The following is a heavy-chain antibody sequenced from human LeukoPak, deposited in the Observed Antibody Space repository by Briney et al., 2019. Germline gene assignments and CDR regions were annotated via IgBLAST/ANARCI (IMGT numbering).Heavy chain of an antibody. CDR1: GGSISSGSYY. V-gene: IGHV4-61*02. CDR3: ARDLRDYDFWSGYPNNGGFDP. CDR2: IYTSGST. Sequence: SETLSLTCTVSGGSISSGSYYWSWIRQPAGKGLEWIGRIYTSGSTNYNPSLKSRVTISVDTSKNQFSLKLSSVTAADTAVYYCARDLRDYDFWSGYPNNGGFDPWGQGTLVTVSS. D-gene: IGHD3-3*01. J-gene: IGHJ5*02.